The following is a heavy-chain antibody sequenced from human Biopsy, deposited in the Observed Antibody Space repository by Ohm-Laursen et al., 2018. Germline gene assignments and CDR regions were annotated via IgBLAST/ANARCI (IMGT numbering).Heavy chain of an antibody. J-gene: IGHJ4*02. Sequence: SGTLSLTCTVSGGSISDSTNHWGWIRQSPGKGLEWIGNIYYSGTTDYSPSLKSRVTISIDKSKNQFFLKLSSVTAEDTAVYYCARDDAVTVIRGLYYWGQGALVTVSS. D-gene: IGHD2-21*02. V-gene: IGHV4-61*05. CDR3: ARDDAVTVIRGLYY. CDR1: GGSISDSTNH. CDR2: IYYSGTT.